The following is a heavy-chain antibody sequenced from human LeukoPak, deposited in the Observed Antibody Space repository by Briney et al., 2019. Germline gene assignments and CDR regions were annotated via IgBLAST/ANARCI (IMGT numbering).Heavy chain of an antibody. D-gene: IGHD3-9*01. V-gene: IGHV1-2*02. Sequence: ASVKVSCKASGYTFTSYSMHWVRQAPGQGLEWMGWINPNSGGTNYAQKFQGRVTMTRDTSISTAYMELSRLRSDDTAVYYCARDAYDILTGYWHFDYWGQGTLVTVSS. CDR2: INPNSGGT. CDR1: GYTFTSYS. CDR3: ARDAYDILTGYWHFDY. J-gene: IGHJ4*02.